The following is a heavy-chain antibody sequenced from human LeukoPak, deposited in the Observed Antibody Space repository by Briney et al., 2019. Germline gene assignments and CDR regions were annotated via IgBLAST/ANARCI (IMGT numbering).Heavy chain of an antibody. CDR2: IRYDGSNK. D-gene: IGHD5-24*01. J-gene: IGHJ3*02. Sequence: PGGSLRLSCAASGFTFNSYPMHWVRQAPGKGLEWVAYIRYDGSNKNYADSVKGRFTISRDHAKNTLHLQMNSLRAEDTAVYYCARVTEMATISGDDAFDIWGQGTMVTVSS. V-gene: IGHV3-30*02. CDR1: GFTFNSYP. CDR3: ARVTEMATISGDDAFDI.